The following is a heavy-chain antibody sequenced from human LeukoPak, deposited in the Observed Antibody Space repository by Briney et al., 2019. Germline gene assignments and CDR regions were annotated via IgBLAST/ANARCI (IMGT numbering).Heavy chain of an antibody. CDR3: ARDGHFDN. Sequence: ASVMVSCEASGYTFTGYNMQWLRQAPGQGLEWMGWINPNSGGTNYAQKFQGRVTMTRDTSISTAYVELSRLRSDDTAVYYCARDGHFDNWGQGTLVTVSS. V-gene: IGHV1-2*02. CDR2: INPNSGGT. CDR1: GYTFTGYN. J-gene: IGHJ4*02.